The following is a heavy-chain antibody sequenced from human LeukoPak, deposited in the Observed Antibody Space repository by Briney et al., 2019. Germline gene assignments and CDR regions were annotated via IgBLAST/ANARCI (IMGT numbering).Heavy chain of an antibody. J-gene: IGHJ6*02. CDR3: ARGEDIVVVPAAIVYYYYGMDV. CDR1: GYTFTSYG. Sequence: GASVKVSCKASGYTFTSYGISWVRQAPGQGLEWMGWISAYNGNTNYAQKLQGRVTMTTDTSTSTAYMELRSLRSDDTAVYYCARGEDIVVVPAAIVYYYYGMDVWGQGTTVTVSS. CDR2: ISAYNGNT. D-gene: IGHD2-2*02. V-gene: IGHV1-18*01.